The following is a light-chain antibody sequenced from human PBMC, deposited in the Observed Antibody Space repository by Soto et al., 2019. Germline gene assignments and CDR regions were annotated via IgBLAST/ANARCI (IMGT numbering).Light chain of an antibody. V-gene: IGKV1-39*01. Sequence: DIQMTQSPSSLSASVGDRVTITCRASQNIRSYLNWYQQRPGKAPTLLISGAYSLQSGVPSRFSGSGSGTDFTLTISSLQPEDFAPYYCQQSYSTPQTFGQGTKMEIK. CDR1: QNIRSY. J-gene: IGKJ2*01. CDR3: QQSYSTPQT. CDR2: GAY.